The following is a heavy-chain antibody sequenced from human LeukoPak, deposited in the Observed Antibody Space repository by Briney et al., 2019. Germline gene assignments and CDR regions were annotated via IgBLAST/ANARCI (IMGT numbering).Heavy chain of an antibody. Sequence: GGSLRLSCAASGFTFSSYSMNWVRQAPGKGLEWVSYISSSSSTIYYADSVKGRFTISRDNAKNSLYLQMNSLRAEDTAVYYCARDSRYFDWLPFDDWGQGTLVTVSS. CDR1: GFTFSSYS. CDR3: ARDSRYFDWLPFDD. CDR2: ISSSSSTI. V-gene: IGHV3-48*01. D-gene: IGHD3-9*01. J-gene: IGHJ4*02.